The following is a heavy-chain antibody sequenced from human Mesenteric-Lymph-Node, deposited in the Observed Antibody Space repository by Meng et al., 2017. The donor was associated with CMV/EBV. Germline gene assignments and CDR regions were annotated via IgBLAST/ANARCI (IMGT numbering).Heavy chain of an antibody. J-gene: IGHJ4*02. V-gene: IGHV3-7*01. CDR1: GFPFSSYW. D-gene: IGHD3-3*01. CDR3: ARDGYYDFWSGYFVVRAFDS. CDR2: INKDGNEK. Sequence: GGSLRLSCEVSGFPFSSYWMTWVRQAPGKGLQWVATINKDGNEKHYVDSVKGRFTISRDNSKNSLYLQMNSLRAEDTAVYYCARDGYYDFWSGYFVVRAFDSWGQGTLVTVSS.